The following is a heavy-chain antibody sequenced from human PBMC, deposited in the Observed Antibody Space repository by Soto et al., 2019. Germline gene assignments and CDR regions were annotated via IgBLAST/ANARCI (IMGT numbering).Heavy chain of an antibody. D-gene: IGHD2-2*01. CDR1: GGSFSGSY. CDR2: INHSGST. V-gene: IGHV4-34*01. CDR3: ESLRQYQLLWGYYYYGMDV. J-gene: IGHJ6*02. Sequence: SETLSLTCAVYGGSFSGSYWSWIRQPPGKGLEWIGEINHSGSTNYNPSLKSRVTISVDTSKNQFSLKLSSVTAADTAVYYCESLRQYQLLWGYYYYGMDVWAQPLTVTVSS.